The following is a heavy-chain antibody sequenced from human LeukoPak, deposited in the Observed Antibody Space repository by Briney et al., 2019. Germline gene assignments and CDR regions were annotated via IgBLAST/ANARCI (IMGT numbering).Heavy chain of an antibody. V-gene: IGHV4-4*07. CDR3: ARAIAAATDNWFDP. CDR2: IYTSGST. Sequence: SETLSLTCTVSGGSISSYYWSWIRQPAGKGLEWIGRIYTSGSTNYNPSLKSRVTMSVDTSKNQFSLKLSSVTAADTAVYYCARAIAAATDNWFDPWGQGTLVTVSS. J-gene: IGHJ5*02. CDR1: GGSISSYY. D-gene: IGHD6-13*01.